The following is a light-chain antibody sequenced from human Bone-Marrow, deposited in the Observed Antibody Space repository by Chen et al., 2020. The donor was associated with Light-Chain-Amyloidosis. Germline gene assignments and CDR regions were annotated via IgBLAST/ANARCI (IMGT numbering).Light chain of an antibody. J-gene: IGKJ4*01. V-gene: IGKV3-20*01. CDR3: QQYGTSPLT. Sequence: EIVLTQSPVTLSLSPGEGANLSCRASQTIGSNYLTWYQQKFGQASRLLIYGSSIRATGIPDRFTGSGSATDFTLTINRLEPEDFAMYYCQQYGTSPLTFGGGTKVEIK. CDR1: QTIGSNY. CDR2: GSS.